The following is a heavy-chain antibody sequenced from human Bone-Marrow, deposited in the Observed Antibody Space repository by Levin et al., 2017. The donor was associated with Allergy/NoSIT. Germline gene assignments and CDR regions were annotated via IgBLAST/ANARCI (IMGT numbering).Heavy chain of an antibody. V-gene: IGHV4-31*03. D-gene: IGHD4-17*01. J-gene: IGHJ4*02. CDR1: VGSIRSGGYY. Sequence: PSETLSLTCSDSVGSIRSGGYYWNWIRQHPGKGLEWIGYIYHSATTNYNLSFKSRVTISEDRSKNEVYLKLSSVTVADTAIYYCAREGEYGDSYDWGQGILVTVSS. CDR2: IYHSATT. CDR3: AREGEYGDSYD.